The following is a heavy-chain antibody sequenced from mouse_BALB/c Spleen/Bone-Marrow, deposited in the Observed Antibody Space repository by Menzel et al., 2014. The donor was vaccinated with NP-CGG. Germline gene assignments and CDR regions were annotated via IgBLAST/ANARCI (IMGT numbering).Heavy chain of an antibody. V-gene: IGHV2-2*02. CDR1: GFSLTSYG. J-gene: IGHJ4*01. CDR3: ARNPIRRNAMDY. CDR2: LWSGGTT. Sequence: VQLVESGPGLVQPSQSLSITCTVSGFSLTSYGVHWVRQSPGKGLEWLGVLWSGGTTDYNAPFISRLSISKDNSKSQVFFKRNSLQANDTAIYYCARNPIRRNAMDYWGQGTSVTVSS. D-gene: IGHD2-12*01.